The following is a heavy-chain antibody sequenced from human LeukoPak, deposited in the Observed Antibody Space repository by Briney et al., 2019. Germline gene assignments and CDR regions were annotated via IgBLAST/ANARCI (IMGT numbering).Heavy chain of an antibody. V-gene: IGHV1-69*05. J-gene: IGHJ6*03. CDR3: ARRSYHYYYLDV. Sequence: ASVKVSCKASGGTFSSYAISWVRQAPGQGLEWMRGIIPIFGTANYAQKFQGRVTITTDESTSTAYMELSSLRSEDTAVYYCARRSYHYYYLDVWGIGTTVTVSS. CDR1: GGTFSSYA. CDR2: IIPIFGTA.